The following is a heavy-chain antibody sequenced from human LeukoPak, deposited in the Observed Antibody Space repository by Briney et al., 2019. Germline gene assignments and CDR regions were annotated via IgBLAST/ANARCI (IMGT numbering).Heavy chain of an antibody. CDR1: GFTLRDCV. D-gene: IGHD1-20*01. Sequence: TGGSLRLSCAASGFTLRDCVMSWVRQAPGKGLEWVSYIDPSGTALFYADSVKGRFTISRDNGKNSLYLQLRSLRADDTAVYYCARAAYNWNWGQGTLVTVSS. CDR3: ARAAYNWN. J-gene: IGHJ4*02. V-gene: IGHV3-11*01. CDR2: IDPSGTAL.